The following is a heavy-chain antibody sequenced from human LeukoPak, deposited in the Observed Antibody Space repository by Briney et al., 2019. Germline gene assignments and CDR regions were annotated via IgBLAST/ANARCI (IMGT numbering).Heavy chain of an antibody. D-gene: IGHD6-13*01. J-gene: IGHJ4*02. V-gene: IGHV3-53*01. CDR3: ARSGTITAAGLFDS. CDR2: IYSGGTT. CDR1: GFTVSSDH. Sequence: PGGSLRLSCVASGFTVSSDHMSWARQAPGKGLEWVSVIYSGGTTFYADSMKGRFTISRDNSKNTLYLQMHSLRAEDTAVYYCARSGTITAAGLFDSWGQGTLVTVSS.